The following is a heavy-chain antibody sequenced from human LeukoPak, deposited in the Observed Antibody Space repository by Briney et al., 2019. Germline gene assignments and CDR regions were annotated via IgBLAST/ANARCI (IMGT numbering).Heavy chain of an antibody. J-gene: IGHJ4*02. CDR3: ARVARDCSSTSCYFDY. CDR2: INHSGST. Sequence: SETLSLTCAVYGGSFSGYYWSWIRQPPGKGLEWIGEINHSGSTNYNPSLKSRVTISVDTSKNQFSLKLSSVTAADTAVYYCARVARDCSSTSCYFDYWGQGTLVTVSS. D-gene: IGHD2-2*01. V-gene: IGHV4-34*01. CDR1: GGSFSGYY.